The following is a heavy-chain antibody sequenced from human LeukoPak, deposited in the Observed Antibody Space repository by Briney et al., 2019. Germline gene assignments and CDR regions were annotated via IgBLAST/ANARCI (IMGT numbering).Heavy chain of an antibody. CDR1: GFTFSSYS. J-gene: IGHJ4*02. CDR2: ISSSSSYI. D-gene: IGHD3-22*01. Sequence: GGSLRLSCAASGFTFSSYSMNWVRQAPGKGLEWVSSISSSSSYIYYADSVKGRFTISRDNAKNSLYLQMNSLRAEDTAVYYCARDRRLYYYDSSGYDYWGQGTLVTVSS. CDR3: ARDRRLYYYDSSGYDY. V-gene: IGHV3-21*01.